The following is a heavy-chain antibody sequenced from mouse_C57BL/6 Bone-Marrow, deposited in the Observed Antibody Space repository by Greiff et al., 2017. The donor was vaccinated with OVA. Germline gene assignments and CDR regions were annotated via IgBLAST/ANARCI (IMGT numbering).Heavy chain of an antibody. CDR2: INPNNGGT. Sequence: VQLKESGPELVKPGASVKMSCKASGYTFTDYNMHWVKQSHGKSLEWIGYINPNNGGTSYNQKFKGKATLTVNKSSSTAYMELRSLTSEEAAVYVCARKGTGSFAYWGQGTLVTVSA. V-gene: IGHV1-22*01. CDR3: ARKGTGSFAY. J-gene: IGHJ3*01. D-gene: IGHD3-1*01. CDR1: GYTFTDYN.